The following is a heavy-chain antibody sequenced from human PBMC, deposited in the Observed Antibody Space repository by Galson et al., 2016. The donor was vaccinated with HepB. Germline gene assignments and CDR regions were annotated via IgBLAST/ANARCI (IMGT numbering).Heavy chain of an antibody. CDR1: GGSISNSSYF. CDR3: ATDPGSGVFDY. Sequence: SETLSLTCTVSGGSISNSSYFWGWIRQPPGKGLEWIGTIYYGGSTYYNPSLKSRVTISVDTSKNQFSLRLNPVTAADATVYYCATDPGSGVFDYWGQGTLVTVSS. CDR2: IYYGGST. V-gene: IGHV4-39*02. D-gene: IGHD6-19*01. J-gene: IGHJ4*02.